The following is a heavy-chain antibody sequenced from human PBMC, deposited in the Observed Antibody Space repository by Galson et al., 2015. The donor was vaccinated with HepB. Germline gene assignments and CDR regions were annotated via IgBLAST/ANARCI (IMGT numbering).Heavy chain of an antibody. CDR2: INSDGSST. J-gene: IGHJ4*02. Sequence: SLRLSCAASGFTFSSYWMHWVRQAPGKGLVWVSRINSDGSSTSYADSVKGRFTISRDNAKNTLYVQMNSLRAEDTAVYYCASARYGGKGMGYWGQGTLVTVSS. CDR3: ASARYGGKGMGY. CDR1: GFTFSSYW. V-gene: IGHV3-74*01. D-gene: IGHD4/OR15-4a*01.